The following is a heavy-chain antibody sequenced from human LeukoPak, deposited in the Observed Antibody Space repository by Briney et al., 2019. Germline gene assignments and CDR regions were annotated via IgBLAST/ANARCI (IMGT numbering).Heavy chain of an antibody. V-gene: IGHV3-33*01. J-gene: IGHJ6*02. CDR1: GFTFSSYG. CDR3: AASGSGWFYGMDV. CDR2: IWYDGSNK. D-gene: IGHD6-19*01. Sequence: GGSLRLSCAASGFTFSSYGMHWVRQAPGKGLEWVAVIWYDGSNKYYADSVKGRFTISRDNSKNTLCLQMNSLRAEDTAVYYCAASGSGWFYGMDVWGQGTTVTVSS.